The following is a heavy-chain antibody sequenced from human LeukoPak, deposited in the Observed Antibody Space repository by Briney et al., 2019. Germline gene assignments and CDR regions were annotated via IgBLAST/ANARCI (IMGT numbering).Heavy chain of an antibody. V-gene: IGHV3-48*02. Sequence: PGGSLRLSCAASGFTFSSYSMNWVRQAPGKGLEWVSYVNIISSEIYYGDSVKGRFTISTDNAKNSVYLQMNSLRDEDTAVYYCARGRAYAFDNWGQGTMVTVSS. CDR1: GFTFSSYS. CDR2: VNIISSEI. J-gene: IGHJ3*02. D-gene: IGHD3-10*01. CDR3: ARGRAYAFDN.